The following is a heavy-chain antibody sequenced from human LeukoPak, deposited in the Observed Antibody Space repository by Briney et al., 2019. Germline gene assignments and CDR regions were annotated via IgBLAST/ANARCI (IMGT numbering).Heavy chain of an antibody. CDR2: INPSGGST. V-gene: IGHV1-46*01. J-gene: IGHJ4*02. Sequence: ASVKVSCKASGYTFTSYSMHWVRQAPRQVLEWMGIINPSGGSTTYAHNFQGRVTMTRDTSTSTVYMELSSLRSEDTAVYYCARDVQTGDRDYWGQGTLVTVSS. CDR3: ARDVQTGDRDY. D-gene: IGHD7-27*01. CDR1: GYTFTSYS.